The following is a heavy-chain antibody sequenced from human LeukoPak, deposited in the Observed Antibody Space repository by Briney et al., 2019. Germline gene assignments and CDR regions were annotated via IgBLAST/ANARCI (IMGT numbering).Heavy chain of an antibody. CDR1: GFTFSIYA. CDR2: ISGSGGST. D-gene: IGHD2/OR15-2a*01. J-gene: IGHJ3*02. Sequence: GGSLRLSCATSGFTFSIYAMSWVRQAPGKGLEWVSAISGSGGSTYYADSVKGRFTISRDNSKNSLYLQMNSLRAEDTAVYYCARDQIGAFDIWGQGTMVTVSS. CDR3: ARDQIGAFDI. V-gene: IGHV3-23*01.